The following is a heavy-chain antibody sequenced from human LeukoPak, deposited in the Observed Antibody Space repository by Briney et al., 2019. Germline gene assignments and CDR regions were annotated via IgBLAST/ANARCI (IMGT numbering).Heavy chain of an antibody. CDR3: ARLTQWEPGASVDAFDI. V-gene: IGHV3-20*04. D-gene: IGHD1-26*01. Sequence: GGSLRLSCVASGFTFDDYGMTWVRQAPGKGLEWVSGTNWDGGRTGYADSVKGRFTISRDNAKNSLYLQMNSLRVEDTAMYYCARLTQWEPGASVDAFDIWGQGTMVTVSS. J-gene: IGHJ3*02. CDR2: TNWDGGRT. CDR1: GFTFDDYG.